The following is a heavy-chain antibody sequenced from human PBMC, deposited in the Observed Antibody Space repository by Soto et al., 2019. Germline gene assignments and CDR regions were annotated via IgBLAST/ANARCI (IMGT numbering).Heavy chain of an antibody. CDR3: ARETRNLAFDH. D-gene: IGHD1-7*01. J-gene: IGHJ4*02. Sequence: TLSLTCTVSGGSIRYAYWNWIRQPAGQGLEWIGRIYTSGSTNYNPSLKSRVSMSLATSKNQFSRSLTSVTAADTAFYYCARETRNLAFDHWGPEILVTVSS. V-gene: IGHV4-4*07. CDR1: GGSIRYAY. CDR2: IYTSGST.